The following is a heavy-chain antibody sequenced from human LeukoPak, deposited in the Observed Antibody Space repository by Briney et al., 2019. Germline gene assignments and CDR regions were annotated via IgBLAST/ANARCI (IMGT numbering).Heavy chain of an antibody. D-gene: IGHD6-13*01. CDR1: GGSFSGYY. Sequence: SETLSLTCAVYGGSFSGYYWSWIRQPPGKGLEWIGEINHSGSTNYNPSLRSRVTISVDTSKNQFSLKLSSVTAADTAVYYCARHAASSSQEVDYWGQGTLVTVSS. CDR2: INHSGST. CDR3: ARHAASSSQEVDY. J-gene: IGHJ4*02. V-gene: IGHV4-34*01.